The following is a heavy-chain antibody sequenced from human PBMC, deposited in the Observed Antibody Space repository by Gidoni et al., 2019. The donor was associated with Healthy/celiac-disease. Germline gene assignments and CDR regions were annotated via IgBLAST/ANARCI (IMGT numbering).Heavy chain of an antibody. D-gene: IGHD2-2*01. CDR3: TRGRGTDIVVVPAAIV. CDR1: GFTFGDYA. CDR2: IRSKAYVGTT. V-gene: IGHV3-49*03. Sequence: EVQLVESGGGLVQPGRSLRLSCTASGFTFGDYAMSWFRQAPGKGLEWVGFIRSKAYVGTTEYAASVKGRFTISRDDSKSIAYLQMNSLKTEDTAVYYCTRGRGTDIVVVPAAIVWGQGTMVTVSS. J-gene: IGHJ3*01.